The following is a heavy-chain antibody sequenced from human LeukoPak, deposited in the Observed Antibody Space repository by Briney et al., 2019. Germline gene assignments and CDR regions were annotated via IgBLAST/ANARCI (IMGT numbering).Heavy chain of an antibody. CDR2: ISYTGKSQ. J-gene: IGHJ4*02. V-gene: IGHV3-30*18. CDR1: GFTFSNYG. CDR3: VKETDEYSSSSSDY. Sequence: GGSLRLSCAASGFTFSNYGMQWVRQAPGKGLEWVAVISYTGKSQYYVDSVKGRFTISRDNSKNTLYLQMSSLRAEDTAVYYCVKETDEYSSSSSDYWGQGTLVTVSS. D-gene: IGHD6-6*01.